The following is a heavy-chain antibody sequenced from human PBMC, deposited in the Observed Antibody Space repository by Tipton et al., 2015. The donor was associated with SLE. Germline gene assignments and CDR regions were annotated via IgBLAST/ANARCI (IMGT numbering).Heavy chain of an antibody. CDR3: AREATAMGPFDY. D-gene: IGHD5-18*01. J-gene: IGHJ4*02. Sequence: QLVQSGAEVKRPGASVKVSCKASGYTFGTFGLSWVRQAPGQGLEWMGRISPYNGDTYYAQTFQGRVTLTTDTSTNTAYMDLRSLRSDDTAVYYCAREATAMGPFDYWGQGTLVTVSS. CDR1: GYTFGTFG. CDR2: ISPYNGDT. V-gene: IGHV1-18*01.